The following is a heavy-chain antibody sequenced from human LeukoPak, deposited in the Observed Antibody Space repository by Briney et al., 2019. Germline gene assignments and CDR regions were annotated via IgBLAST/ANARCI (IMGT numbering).Heavy chain of an antibody. CDR2: ISSSGSFT. Sequence: GGSLRLSCAASGFTFSTYSMDWVRQAPGKGLEWVSSISSSGSFTHYADSLKGRFTISRDNAKNSLYLQMHSLRAEDMAVYYCARRNYDYYGMDVWGQGTTVTVSS. V-gene: IGHV3-21*01. CDR1: GFTFSTYS. CDR3: ARRNYDYYGMDV. J-gene: IGHJ6*02.